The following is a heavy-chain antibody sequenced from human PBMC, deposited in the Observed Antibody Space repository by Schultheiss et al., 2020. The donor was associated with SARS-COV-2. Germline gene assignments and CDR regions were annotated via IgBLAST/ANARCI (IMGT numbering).Heavy chain of an antibody. CDR2: ISGSGGST. CDR1: GFTFSSYA. Sequence: GESLKISCAASGFTFSSYAMSWVRQAPGKGLEWVSAISGSGGSTYYADSVKGRFTISRDNSKNTLYLQMNSLRAEDTAVYYCARGETGEYSSHFDYWGQGTLVTVSS. D-gene: IGHD6-13*01. CDR3: ARGETGEYSSHFDY. V-gene: IGHV3-23*01. J-gene: IGHJ4*02.